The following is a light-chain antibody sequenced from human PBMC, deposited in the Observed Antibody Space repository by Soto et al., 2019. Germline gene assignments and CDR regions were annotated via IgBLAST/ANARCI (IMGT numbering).Light chain of an antibody. V-gene: IGKV1-5*03. J-gene: IGKJ3*01. Sequence: IQMTQSPSTLSASVGDRVTITCRASQSINSWLAWYQQKPGKAPKLLIYKASTLESGVPPRFSGSGSGTDFTLTISCLQPDDFATYYCQQYNSYSEFTFGPGTKVDIK. CDR2: KAS. CDR3: QQYNSYSEFT. CDR1: QSINSW.